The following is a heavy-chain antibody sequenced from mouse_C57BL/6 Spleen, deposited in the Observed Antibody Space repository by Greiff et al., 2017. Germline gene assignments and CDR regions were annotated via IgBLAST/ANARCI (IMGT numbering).Heavy chain of an antibody. Sequence: VQVVESGAELVKPGASVKLSCKASGYTFTEYTIHCVKQRSGQGLEWIGWFYPGSGSIKYNEKFKDKATLTADKSSSTGYMELSRLTSEDSAVXFCARHENWDSYWYFDVWGTGTTVTVSS. CDR1: GYTFTEYT. D-gene: IGHD4-1*01. CDR3: ARHENWDSYWYFDV. CDR2: FYPGSGSI. V-gene: IGHV1-62-2*01. J-gene: IGHJ1*03.